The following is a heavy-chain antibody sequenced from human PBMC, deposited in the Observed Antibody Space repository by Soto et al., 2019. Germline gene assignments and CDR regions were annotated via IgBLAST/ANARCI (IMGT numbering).Heavy chain of an antibody. J-gene: IGHJ4*02. CDR3: ARVRQDYYGSGSLDY. CDR2: IFHSGGT. V-gene: IGHV4-30-2*01. CDR1: GASISSGGYS. Sequence: QLQLQESGSGLVNPSQTLSLTCAVSGASISSGGYSWSWLRQPPGKGLEWIGYIFHSGGTYYNPSLESQVTKPIYRTKNQCSQKLTSLTAADTAVYYCARVRQDYYGSGSLDYWGQGTLVTVSS. D-gene: IGHD3-10*01.